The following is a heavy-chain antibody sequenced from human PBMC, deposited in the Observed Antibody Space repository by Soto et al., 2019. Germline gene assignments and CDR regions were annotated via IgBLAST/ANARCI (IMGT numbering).Heavy chain of an antibody. Sequence: SETLSLTCTVSGGSINDYYWSWIRQPPGRGLEWIGYIYNGGTTNYNPSLKSRVTISVDTSKNQFSLKLTSVTAADTAVYYCARAVTVVWFDLWGQGTLVTVSS. CDR2: IYNGGTT. J-gene: IGHJ5*02. D-gene: IGHD4-17*01. CDR3: ARAVTVVWFDL. CDR1: GGSINDYY. V-gene: IGHV4-59*08.